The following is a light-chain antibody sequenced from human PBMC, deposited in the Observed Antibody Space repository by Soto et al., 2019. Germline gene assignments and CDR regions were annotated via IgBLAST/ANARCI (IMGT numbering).Light chain of an antibody. CDR2: GAS. J-gene: IGKJ1*01. V-gene: IGKV3-20*01. Sequence: EIVLTQSPGTLSLSPGERATLSCRASQSVSTNYLGSYLAWYQQKPGQAPRLLIYGASTRATGTPDRFSGSGSGTDFTLTISRLEPEDFAVYYCQQYGSSGTFGQGTKVDIK. CDR1: QSVSTNYLGSY. CDR3: QQYGSSGT.